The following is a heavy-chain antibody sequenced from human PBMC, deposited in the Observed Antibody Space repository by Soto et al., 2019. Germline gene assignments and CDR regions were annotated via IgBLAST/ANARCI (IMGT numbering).Heavy chain of an antibody. J-gene: IGHJ6*02. CDR1: GFTFRNYD. CDR2: ISAAGDP. CDR3: ARTDRDFYGLDV. V-gene: IGHV3-13*05. Sequence: EVQLVESGGGLVQPGGSLRLSCEASGFTFRNYDMHWVRQGTGKGLEWVSGISAAGDPDYADSVEGRFTISRENAQNSFFLQTISLRVGDTAVYYCARTDRDFYGLDVWGQGTTVIVSS.